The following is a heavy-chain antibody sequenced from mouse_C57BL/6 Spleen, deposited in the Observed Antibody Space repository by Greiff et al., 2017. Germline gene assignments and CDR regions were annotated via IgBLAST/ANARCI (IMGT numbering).Heavy chain of an antibody. J-gene: IGHJ3*01. CDR1: GFTFSDYG. CDR3: ARVDYGNPFAY. D-gene: IGHD2-1*01. Sequence: EVHLVESGGGLVKPGGSLKLSCAASGFTFSDYGMHWVRQAPEKGLEWVAYISSGSSTIYYADTVKGRFTISRDNAKNTLFLQMTSLRSEDTAMYYCARVDYGNPFAYWGQGTLVTVSA. CDR2: ISSGSSTI. V-gene: IGHV5-17*01.